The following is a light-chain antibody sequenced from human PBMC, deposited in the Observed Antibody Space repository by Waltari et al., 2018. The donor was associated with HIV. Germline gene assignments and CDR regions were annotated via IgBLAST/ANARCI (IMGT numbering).Light chain of an antibody. Sequence: EIVLTQSPGTLSLSPGERATLSCRASQSVRSAHLAWYQQKPGQAPRLLIFGASSRAPGIPDRFSGSGAVTDFILTISRLEPEDCAVYYCQQYAASPLTFGGGTRVEIK. V-gene: IGKV3-20*01. CDR2: GAS. CDR1: QSVRSAH. J-gene: IGKJ4*01. CDR3: QQYAASPLT.